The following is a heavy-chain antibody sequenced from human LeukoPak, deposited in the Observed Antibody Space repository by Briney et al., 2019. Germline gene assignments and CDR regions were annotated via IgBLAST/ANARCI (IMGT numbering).Heavy chain of an antibody. D-gene: IGHD1-26*01. Sequence: AGEPLKISCKGSGYSFTSYWIGWVRQVPGKGLEWMGIIYPGDSDTRYSPSFQGQVTISADKSISTAYLQWSSLKASDTAMYYCARLRSYSGSYENYYYYGMDVWGQGTTVTVSS. CDR3: ARLRSYSGSYENYYYYGMDV. CDR2: IYPGDSDT. J-gene: IGHJ6*02. V-gene: IGHV5-51*01. CDR1: GYSFTSYW.